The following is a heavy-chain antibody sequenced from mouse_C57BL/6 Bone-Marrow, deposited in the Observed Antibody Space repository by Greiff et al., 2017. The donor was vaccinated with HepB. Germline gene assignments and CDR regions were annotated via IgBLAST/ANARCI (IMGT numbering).Heavy chain of an antibody. CDR1: GYSITSGYD. CDR3: ARERGYDYSWYFDV. V-gene: IGHV3-1*01. CDR2: ISYSGST. Sequence: EVKLLESGPGMVKPSQSLSLTCTVTGYSITSGYDWHWIRHFPGNKLEWMGYISYSGSTNYNPSLKSRISITHDTSKNHFFLKLNSVTTEDTATYYCARERGYDYSWYFDVWGTGTTVTVSS. D-gene: IGHD2-4*01. J-gene: IGHJ1*03.